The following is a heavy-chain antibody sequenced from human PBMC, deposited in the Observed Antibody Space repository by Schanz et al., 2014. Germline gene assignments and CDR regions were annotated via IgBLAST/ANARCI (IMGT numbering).Heavy chain of an antibody. CDR3: ARDSNGDDGYRFWFDS. V-gene: IGHV3-23*01. CDR2: ISGSGAST. D-gene: IGHD4-17*01. CDR1: GFSFSSYA. J-gene: IGHJ5*01. Sequence: EVQLLESGGGLVQPGGSLRLSCATSGFSFSSYAINWVRQAPGKGLEWVSGISGSGASTYYADSVKGRFTISRDNSNKTVDLQMNSLRAEDTAIYYCARDSNGDDGYRFWFDSWGQGTLVTVSS.